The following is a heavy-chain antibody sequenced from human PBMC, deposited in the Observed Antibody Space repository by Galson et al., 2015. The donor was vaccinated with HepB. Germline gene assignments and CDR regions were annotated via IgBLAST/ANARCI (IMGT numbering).Heavy chain of an antibody. CDR1: GFTFSSYD. Sequence: SLRLSCAASGFTFSSYDMHWVRQATGKGLEWVSAIGTAGDTYYPGSVKGRFTISRENAKNSLYLQMNSLRAGDTAVYYCARGSTVTTNYWFDPWGQGTLVTVSS. V-gene: IGHV3-13*01. J-gene: IGHJ5*02. D-gene: IGHD4-17*01. CDR2: IGTAGDT. CDR3: ARGSTVTTNYWFDP.